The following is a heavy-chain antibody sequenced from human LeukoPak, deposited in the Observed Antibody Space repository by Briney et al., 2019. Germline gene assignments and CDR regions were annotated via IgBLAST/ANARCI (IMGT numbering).Heavy chain of an antibody. V-gene: IGHV3-53*01. D-gene: IGHD2/OR15-2a*01. CDR3: ARDSLSPPQGDS. Sequence: GGSLRLSCAASGFTVSSSYMSWVRQAPEKGLEWVSVKGRFTISRDNSKNTLYLQMSSLRAEDTAVYYCARDSLSPPQGDSWGQGTLVTVSS. CDR1: GFTVSSSY. J-gene: IGHJ4*02.